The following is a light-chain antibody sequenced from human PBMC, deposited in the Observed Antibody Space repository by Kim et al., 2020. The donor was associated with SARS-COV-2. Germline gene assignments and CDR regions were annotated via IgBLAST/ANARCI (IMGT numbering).Light chain of an antibody. CDR3: QHYNNYWT. J-gene: IGKJ1*01. CDR1: QSISSL. CDR2: DGS. Sequence: SASEGDRVTIPCRSSQSISSLLAWYQQKPGKAPNLLISDGSNLESGVPSRFSGSGSGTEFTLTITSLQPDDFASYFCQHYNNYWTFGQGTKVDIK. V-gene: IGKV1-5*01.